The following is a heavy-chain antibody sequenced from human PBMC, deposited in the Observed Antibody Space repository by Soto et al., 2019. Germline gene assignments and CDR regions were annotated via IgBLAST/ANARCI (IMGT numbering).Heavy chain of an antibody. CDR3: ARGKARRAYDY. V-gene: IGHV4-34*01. CDR2: INHSGST. D-gene: IGHD1-26*01. J-gene: IGHJ4*02. CDR1: GGSFSGYY. Sequence: SETLSLTCAVYGGSFSGYYWSWIRQPPGKGLEWIGEINHSGSTNYNPSLKSRVTISVDTSKNQFSLKLSSVTAADTAVYYCARGKARRAYDYWGQGTLVTVSS.